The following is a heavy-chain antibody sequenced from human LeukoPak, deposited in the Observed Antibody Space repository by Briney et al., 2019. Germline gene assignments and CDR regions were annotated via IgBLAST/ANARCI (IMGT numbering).Heavy chain of an antibody. D-gene: IGHD6-13*01. J-gene: IGHJ4*02. CDR1: GGSISSSSYY. V-gene: IGHV4-39*01. CDR3: ARRSSSWYSKIDS. CDR2: IYYSGST. Sequence: PSESLSLTCTVSGGSISSSSYYWGWIRQPPGKGLEWIGNIYYSGSTYYNPSLKSRVTISEDTSKNQFSLKLSSVTAADTAVYYCARRSSSWYSKIDSWGQGTLVTVSS.